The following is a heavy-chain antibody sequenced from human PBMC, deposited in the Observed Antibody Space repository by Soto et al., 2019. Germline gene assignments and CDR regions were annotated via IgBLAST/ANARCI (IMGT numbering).Heavy chain of an antibody. CDR1: GGSISSYY. Sequence: SETLSLTCTVSGGSISSYYWSWIRQPPGKGLEWIGYIYYSGSTNYNPSLKSRVTISVDTSKNQFSLKLSSVTAADTAVYYCARGPDCSSTSCHSWFDPWGQGTLVTLSS. CDR2: IYYSGST. V-gene: IGHV4-59*01. D-gene: IGHD2-2*02. CDR3: ARGPDCSSTSCHSWFDP. J-gene: IGHJ5*02.